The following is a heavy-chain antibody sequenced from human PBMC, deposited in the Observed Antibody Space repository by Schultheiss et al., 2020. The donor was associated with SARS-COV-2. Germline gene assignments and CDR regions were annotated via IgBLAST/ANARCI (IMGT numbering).Heavy chain of an antibody. CDR3: AMMQVVVAATNYNWFDP. Sequence: ASVKVSCKASGYTFTSYYMHWVRQAPGQGLEWMGIINPSGGSTSYAQKFQGRVTMTTATSVSTVYMQLSRLTSDDTAVYYCAMMQVVVAATNYNWFDPWGQGTLVTVSS. J-gene: IGHJ5*02. V-gene: IGHV1-46*01. CDR1: GYTFTSYY. CDR2: INPSGGST. D-gene: IGHD2-15*01.